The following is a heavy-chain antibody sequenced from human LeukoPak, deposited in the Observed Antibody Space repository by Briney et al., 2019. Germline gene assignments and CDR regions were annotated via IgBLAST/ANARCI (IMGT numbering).Heavy chain of an antibody. CDR2: ISSRSTYI. V-gene: IGHV3-21*01. D-gene: IGHD4/OR15-4a*01. Sequence: GGSLRLSCAASGFTFSSYSMNWVRQAPGKGLEWVSSISSRSTYIYYADSVRGRFTISRENAKNSLYLQMNGLRAEDTAVYYCARDLYGTSLDAFDIWGQGTMVTVSS. CDR1: GFTFSSYS. J-gene: IGHJ3*02. CDR3: ARDLYGTSLDAFDI.